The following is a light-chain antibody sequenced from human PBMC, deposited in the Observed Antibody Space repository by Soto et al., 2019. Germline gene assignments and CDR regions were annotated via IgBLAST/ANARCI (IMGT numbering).Light chain of an antibody. CDR1: QSVSSN. Sequence: EIVLTQSPAALSLSPGERATLSCRASQSVSSNLAWHQQKPGQAPRLLIYGASTRATGIPDRFSGNGSGTEFTLTISSLQSEDFAVYYCQQYNNCPWTFGQGTKVEIK. V-gene: IGKV3-15*01. CDR3: QQYNNCPWT. J-gene: IGKJ1*01. CDR2: GAS.